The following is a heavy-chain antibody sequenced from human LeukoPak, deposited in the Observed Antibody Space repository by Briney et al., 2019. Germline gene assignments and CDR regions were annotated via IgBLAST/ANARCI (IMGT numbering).Heavy chain of an antibody. CDR1: GGSISSYY. V-gene: IGHV4-4*07. D-gene: IGHD6-13*01. J-gene: IGHJ4*02. CDR2: IYTSGST. Sequence: SETLSLTCTVSGGSISSYYWSWIRQPAGKGLEWIGRIYTSGSTNYNPSLKSRVTMSVDTSKNQFSLKLSSVTAADTAVYYCARRNSSSWRTYFDYWGQGTLVTVSS. CDR3: ARRNSSSWRTYFDY.